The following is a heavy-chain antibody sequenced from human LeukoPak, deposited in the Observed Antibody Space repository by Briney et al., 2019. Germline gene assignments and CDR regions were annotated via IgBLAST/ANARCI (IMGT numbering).Heavy chain of an antibody. D-gene: IGHD3-22*01. J-gene: IGHJ3*02. V-gene: IGHV4-39*01. CDR2: IYYSGST. Sequence: PSETLSLTCTVSGGSISSSSYYWGWIRQPPGKGLEWIGSIYYSGSTYYNPSLKSRATISVDTSKNQFSLKLGSVTAADTAVYYCASLLTDTYYYDSSGYDAFDIWGQGTMVTVSS. CDR1: GGSISSSSYY. CDR3: ASLLTDTYYYDSSGYDAFDI.